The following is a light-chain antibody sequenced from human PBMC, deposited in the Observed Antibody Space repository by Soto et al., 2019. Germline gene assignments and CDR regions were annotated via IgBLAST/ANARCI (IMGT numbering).Light chain of an antibody. CDR1: QSVSSN. Sequence: EIVMTRSPATLSLSPGDRATLSCRASQSVSSNLVWYQQKPGQAPRLLIYDTSTRASDVPARFSGSGSETEFTLTISGLQSEDFGIYYCHHYNNWPPRNTFGQGTKVDIK. CDR2: DTS. J-gene: IGKJ2*01. CDR3: HHYNNWPPRNT. V-gene: IGKV3-15*01.